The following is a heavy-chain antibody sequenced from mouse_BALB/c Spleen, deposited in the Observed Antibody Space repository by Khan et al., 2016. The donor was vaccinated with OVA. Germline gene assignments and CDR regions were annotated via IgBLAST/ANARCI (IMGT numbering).Heavy chain of an antibody. V-gene: IGHV3-8*02. CDR3: ARSTYRYAFAY. Sequence: EVQLQESGPSLVKPSQTLSLTCSVTGDSITSGYWCWIRKFPGNKLEYMGYMIYSGNTYYNHSLKRRISITRHTSTNKHYLQLKSVTTEDTATYYCARSTYRYAFAYWGQGTLVTVSA. J-gene: IGHJ3*01. CDR1: GDSITSGY. D-gene: IGHD2-14*01. CDR2: MIYSGNT.